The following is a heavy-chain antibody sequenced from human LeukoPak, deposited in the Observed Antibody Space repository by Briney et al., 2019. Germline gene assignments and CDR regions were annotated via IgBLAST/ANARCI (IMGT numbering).Heavy chain of an antibody. Sequence: SETLSLTCTVSGGSISSYYWSWIRQPPGKGLEWIGYIYYSGSTNYNPSLKSRVTMSVDTSKNQFSLKLSSVTAADTAVYYCAREEGYSYGIYYYYYYMDVWGKGTTVTVSS. V-gene: IGHV4-59*12. CDR2: IYYSGST. CDR3: AREEGYSYGIYYYYYYMDV. CDR1: GGSISSYY. D-gene: IGHD5-18*01. J-gene: IGHJ6*03.